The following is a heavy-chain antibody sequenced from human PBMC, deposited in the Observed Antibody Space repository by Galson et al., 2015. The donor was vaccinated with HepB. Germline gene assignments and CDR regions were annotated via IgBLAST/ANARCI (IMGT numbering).Heavy chain of an antibody. CDR1: GFTFSSYW. CDR2: INSDGSST. D-gene: IGHD2-2*01. Sequence: SLRLSCAASGFTFSSYWMHWVRQAPGKGLVWVSRINSDGSSTSYADSVKGRFTISRDNAKNTLYLQMNSLRAEDTAVYYCARDRLNIGPAAKKNWFDPWGQGTLVTVSS. J-gene: IGHJ5*02. CDR3: ARDRLNIGPAAKKNWFDP. V-gene: IGHV3-74*01.